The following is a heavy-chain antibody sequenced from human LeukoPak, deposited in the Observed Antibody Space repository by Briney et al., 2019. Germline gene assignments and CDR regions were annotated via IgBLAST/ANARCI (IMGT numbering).Heavy chain of an antibody. CDR1: GGSISSYY. CDR2: IYYSGST. V-gene: IGHV4-59*01. CDR3: AGSNTYSSGYYRFDY. J-gene: IGHJ4*02. Sequence: SETLSLTCTVSGGSISSYYWSWIRQPPGKGLEWIRYIYYSGSTNYNPSLKSRVTISVDTSKNQFSLKLSSVTAADTAVYSCAGSNTYSSGYYRFDYWGQGTLVTVSS. D-gene: IGHD3-22*01.